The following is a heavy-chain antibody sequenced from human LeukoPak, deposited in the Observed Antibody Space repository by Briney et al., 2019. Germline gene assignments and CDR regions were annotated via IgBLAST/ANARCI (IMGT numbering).Heavy chain of an antibody. CDR3: AKDNWGTN. Sequence: TGGSLRLSCAASGFTFSTYGMHWVRQAPGRGLEWVAVISYDGSNEYYADSVKGRFTISRDNSKNTLYLQMNNLRVEDTAVYYCAKDNWGTNWGQGTLVAVSS. CDR1: GFTFSTYG. V-gene: IGHV3-30*18. J-gene: IGHJ4*02. D-gene: IGHD7-27*01. CDR2: ISYDGSNE.